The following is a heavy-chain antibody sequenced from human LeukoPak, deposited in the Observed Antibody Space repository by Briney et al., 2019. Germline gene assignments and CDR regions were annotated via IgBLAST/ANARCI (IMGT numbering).Heavy chain of an antibody. J-gene: IGHJ4*02. CDR3: ARSPAGTNPSDFDY. V-gene: IGHV1-18*01. Sequence: ASVKVSCKASGYTFTSYGISWVRQAPGQGLEWMGWISAYNGNTNYAQKLQGRVTMTTDTSTSTAYMELRSLRSDDTAVYYCARSPAGTNPSDFDYWGQGTLVTVSS. D-gene: IGHD6-13*01. CDR1: GYTFTSYG. CDR2: ISAYNGNT.